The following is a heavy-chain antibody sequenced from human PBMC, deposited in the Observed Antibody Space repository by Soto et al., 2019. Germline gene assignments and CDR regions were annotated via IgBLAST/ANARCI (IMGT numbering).Heavy chain of an antibody. CDR3: ARVWSYYYDSSGYSDAFDI. CDR2: INSDGSST. Sequence: EVQLVESGGGLVQPGGSLRLSCAASGFTFSSYWMHWVRQAPGKGLVWVSRINSDGSSTSYADSVKGRFTISRDNAKNTLYLQMNSLRAEDTAVYYCARVWSYYYDSSGYSDAFDIWGQGTMVTVSS. D-gene: IGHD3-22*01. V-gene: IGHV3-74*01. J-gene: IGHJ3*02. CDR1: GFTFSSYW.